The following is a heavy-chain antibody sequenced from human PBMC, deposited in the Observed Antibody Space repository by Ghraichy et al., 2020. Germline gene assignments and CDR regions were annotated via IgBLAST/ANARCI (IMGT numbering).Heavy chain of an antibody. V-gene: IGHV1-3*01. Sequence: ASVKVSCKASGYTFTSYAMHWVRQAPGQRLEWMGWINAGNGNTKYSQKFQGRVTITRDTSASTAYMELSSLRSEDTAVYYCARGEGFWSGYQWVYGMDVWGQGTTVTVSS. J-gene: IGHJ6*02. CDR2: INAGNGNT. CDR1: GYTFTSYA. CDR3: ARGEGFWSGYQWVYGMDV. D-gene: IGHD3-3*01.